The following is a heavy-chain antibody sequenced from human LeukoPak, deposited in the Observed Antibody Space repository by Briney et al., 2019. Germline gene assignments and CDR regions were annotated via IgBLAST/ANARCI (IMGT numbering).Heavy chain of an antibody. CDR2: ISWDGGST. D-gene: IGHD4-17*01. CDR1: GFTFDDYT. CDR3: ARGNTNPDYGDAGSYYYYMDV. V-gene: IGHV3-43*01. J-gene: IGHJ6*03. Sequence: PGGSLRLSCAASGFTFDDYTMHWVRQAPGKGLEWVSLISWDGGSTYYADSVKGRFTISRDNSKNSLYLQMNSLRTEDTALYYCARGNTNPDYGDAGSYYYYMDVWGKGTTVTVSS.